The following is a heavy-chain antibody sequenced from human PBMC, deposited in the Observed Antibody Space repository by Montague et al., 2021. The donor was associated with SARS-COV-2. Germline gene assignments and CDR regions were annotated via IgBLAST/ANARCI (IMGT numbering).Heavy chain of an antibody. CDR3: ARMDILTAYPDDY. CDR2: IRGSGGST. Sequence: SLSLSFAASGFSFSFYAMSWVRRAPGKGLEWVSGIRGSGGSTYYADSVKGRFTISRDNSKNTLYLQMNSLRAGDTAVYYCARMDILTAYPDDYWGQGTLVTVSS. J-gene: IGHJ4*02. D-gene: IGHD3-9*01. V-gene: IGHV3-23*01. CDR1: GFSFSFYA.